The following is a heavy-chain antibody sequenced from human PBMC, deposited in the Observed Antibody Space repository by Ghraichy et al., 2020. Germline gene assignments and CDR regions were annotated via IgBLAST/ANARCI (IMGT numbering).Heavy chain of an antibody. V-gene: IGHV3-64D*06. J-gene: IGHJ3*02. CDR2: ISSNGGST. CDR1: GFTFSSYA. CDR3: VKDVVDTANAFDI. Sequence: GGSLRLSCSASGFTFSSYAMHWVRQAPGKGLEYVSAISSNGGSTYYADSVKGRFTISRDNSKNTLYLQMSSLRAEDTAVYYCVKDVVDTANAFDIWGQGTMVTVSS. D-gene: IGHD5-18*01.